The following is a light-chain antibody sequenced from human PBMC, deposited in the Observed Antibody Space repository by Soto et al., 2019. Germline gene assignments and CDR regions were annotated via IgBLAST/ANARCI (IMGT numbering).Light chain of an antibody. CDR1: SSDLGAYNY. CDR2: EVS. V-gene: IGLV2-8*01. Sequence: HSALTQPPSASGSPGQSVTISCTGTSSDLGAYNYVSWYQQHPGKAPKLMIYEVSKRPSGVPDRFSGSKSGNTASLTVSGLQTEDEADYYCSSNAGTNSLRLFGGGTKLTVL. CDR3: SSNAGTNSLRL. J-gene: IGLJ2*01.